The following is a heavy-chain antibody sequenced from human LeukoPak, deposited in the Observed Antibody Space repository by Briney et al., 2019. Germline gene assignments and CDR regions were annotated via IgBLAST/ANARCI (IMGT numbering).Heavy chain of an antibody. CDR2: IIPIFGTA. V-gene: IGHV1-69*01. Sequence: GSSVKVSCKASGGTFSSYAISWVRQAPGQGLEWMGGIIPIFGTANYAQKFQGRVTITADESTSTAYMELSSLRSEDTAVYYCASLSTPPPWFDPWGQGTLVTVSS. CDR3: ASLSTPPPWFDP. CDR1: GGTFSSYA. D-gene: IGHD2/OR15-2a*01. J-gene: IGHJ5*02.